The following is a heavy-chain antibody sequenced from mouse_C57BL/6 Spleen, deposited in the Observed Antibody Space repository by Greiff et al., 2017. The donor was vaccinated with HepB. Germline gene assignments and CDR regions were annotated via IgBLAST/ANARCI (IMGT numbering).Heavy chain of an antibody. CDR1: GYTFTSYW. D-gene: IGHD1-1*01. V-gene: IGHV1-64*01. Sequence: QVHVKQPGAELVKPGASVKLSCKASGYTFTSYWMHWVKQRPGQGLEWIGMIHPNSGSTNYNEKFKSKATLTVDKSSSTAYMQLSSLTSEDSAVYYCARHYYGSSYDYAMDYWGQGTSVTVSS. CDR2: IHPNSGST. CDR3: ARHYYGSSYDYAMDY. J-gene: IGHJ4*01.